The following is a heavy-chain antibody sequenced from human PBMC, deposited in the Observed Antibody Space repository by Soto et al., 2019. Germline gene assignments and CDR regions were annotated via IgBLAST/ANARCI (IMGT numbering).Heavy chain of an antibody. CDR1: GFTFSSYA. D-gene: IGHD3-3*01. CDR2: ISGSGGST. Sequence: GGSLRLSCAASGFTFSSYAMSWVRQAPGKGLEWVSAISGSGGSTYYADSVKGRFTISRDNSKNTLYLQMNSLRAEDTAVYYCAKDYDFWSGYYSEGTTAYFDYWGQGTLVTVSS. J-gene: IGHJ4*02. V-gene: IGHV3-23*01. CDR3: AKDYDFWSGYYSEGTTAYFDY.